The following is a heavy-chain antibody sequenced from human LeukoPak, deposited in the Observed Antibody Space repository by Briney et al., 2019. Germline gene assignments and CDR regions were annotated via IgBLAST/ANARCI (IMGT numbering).Heavy chain of an antibody. CDR1: GYTFTSYG. V-gene: IGHV1-18*01. CDR3: ARDRVPPYDSSGYYYSDCFDY. J-gene: IGHJ4*02. Sequence: ASVKVSCKASGYTFTSYGISWVRQAPGQGLEWMGWISAYNGNTNYAQTLQGRVTMTTDTSTSTAYMELRSLRSDDTAVYYCARDRVPPYDSSGYYYSDCFDYWGQGTLVTVSS. CDR2: ISAYNGNT. D-gene: IGHD3-22*01.